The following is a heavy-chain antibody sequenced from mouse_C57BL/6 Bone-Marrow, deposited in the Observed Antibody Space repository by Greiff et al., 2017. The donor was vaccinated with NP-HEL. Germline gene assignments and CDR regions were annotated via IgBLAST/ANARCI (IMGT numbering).Heavy chain of an antibody. D-gene: IGHD1-1*01. J-gene: IGHJ2*01. CDR2: IYPSDSET. Sequence: VQLQQPGAELVRPGSSVKLSCKASGYTFTSYWMDWVKQRPGQGLEWIGNIYPSDSETHYNQKFKDKATLTVDKSSSTAYMQLSSLTSEDSAVYYCARGFAYGRDYWGQGTTLTVSS. CDR1: GYTFTSYW. V-gene: IGHV1-61*01. CDR3: ARGFAYGRDY.